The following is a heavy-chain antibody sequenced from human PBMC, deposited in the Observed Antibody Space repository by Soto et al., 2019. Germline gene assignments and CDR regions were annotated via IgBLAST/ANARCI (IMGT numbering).Heavy chain of an antibody. Sequence: GGSLRLSCAASGFTFTRYSMNWVRQAPGKGLEWVSSISSTTNYIYYGDSMKGRFTISRDNGKNSLYLEIHSLRAEDTAVYYCARESEDLTSNFDYWGQGTLVTASS. CDR1: GFTFTRYS. V-gene: IGHV3-21*06. CDR3: ARESEDLTSNFDY. CDR2: ISSTTNYI. J-gene: IGHJ4*02.